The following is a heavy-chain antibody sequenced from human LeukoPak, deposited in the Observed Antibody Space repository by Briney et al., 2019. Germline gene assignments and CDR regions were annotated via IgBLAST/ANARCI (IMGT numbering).Heavy chain of an antibody. Sequence: GGSLRLSCTASGFTLSNYGVSWVRQAPGKGLEWVSSVSGSDDTTYYADSVKGRFTISRDNSKNTLYLQMNSLRAEDTAVYYCARGLLWFGESGKVDYWGQGTLVTVSS. J-gene: IGHJ4*02. CDR1: GFTLSNYG. CDR3: ARGLLWFGESGKVDY. V-gene: IGHV3-23*01. CDR2: VSGSDDTT. D-gene: IGHD3-10*01.